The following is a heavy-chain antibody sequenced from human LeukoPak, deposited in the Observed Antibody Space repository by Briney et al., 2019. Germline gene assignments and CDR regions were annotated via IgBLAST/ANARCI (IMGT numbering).Heavy chain of an antibody. CDR2: IYYSGST. V-gene: IGHV4-59*01. Sequence: SETLSLTCTVSGGSISGYYWSWIRQPPGKGLEWIGYIYYSGSTNYNPSLKSRVTISVDTSKNQFSLKLSSVTAADTAVYYCARDRYSYEDDAFDIWGQGTMVTVSS. CDR1: GGSISGYY. CDR3: ARDRYSYEDDAFDI. J-gene: IGHJ3*02. D-gene: IGHD5-18*01.